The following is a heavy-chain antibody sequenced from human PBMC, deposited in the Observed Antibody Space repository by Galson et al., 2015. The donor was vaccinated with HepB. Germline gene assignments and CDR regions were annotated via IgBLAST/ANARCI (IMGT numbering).Heavy chain of an antibody. CDR3: ARVPAYCSSTNCYVS. CDR2: ISYDGSNK. V-gene: IGHV3-30-3*01. J-gene: IGHJ4*02. D-gene: IGHD2-2*01. Sequence: SLRLSCAASGFTFSSYAMHWVRQAPGKGLEWVAVISYDGSNKYYADSVKGRFTISRDNSKNTVYLQMNSLRAEDTAVYYCARVPAYCSSTNCYVSWGQGTLVTVSS. CDR1: GFTFSSYA.